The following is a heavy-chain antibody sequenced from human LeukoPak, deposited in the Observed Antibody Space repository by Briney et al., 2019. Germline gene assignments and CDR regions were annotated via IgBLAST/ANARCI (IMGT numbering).Heavy chain of an antibody. D-gene: IGHD6-19*01. CDR2: ISWNSGSI. CDR3: AKGILPYSSGWYYFDY. V-gene: IGHV3-9*01. J-gene: IGHJ4*02. Sequence: GRSLRLSCAASGFPFDDYAMHWVRQAPGKGLEWVSGISWNSGSIGYADSVMGRFTISRDNAKDSLYLQMNSLRAEDTALYYCAKGILPYSSGWYYFDYWGQGTLVTVSS. CDR1: GFPFDDYA.